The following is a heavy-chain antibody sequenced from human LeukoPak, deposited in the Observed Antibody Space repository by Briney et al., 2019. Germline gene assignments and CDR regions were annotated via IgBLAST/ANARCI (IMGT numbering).Heavy chain of an antibody. J-gene: IGHJ5*02. CDR2: ISAYDGNT. D-gene: IGHD6-6*01. CDR1: GYTFTSYG. Sequence: GASVKVSCTASGYTFTSYGFSWIRQAPGQGLEWMGWISAYDGNTNYAQNFQGRVTMTTDTSTSTAYMELRSLRSDDTAVYYCARVDSSSEGNWFDPWGQGTLVIVSS. CDR3: ARVDSSSEGNWFDP. V-gene: IGHV1-18*01.